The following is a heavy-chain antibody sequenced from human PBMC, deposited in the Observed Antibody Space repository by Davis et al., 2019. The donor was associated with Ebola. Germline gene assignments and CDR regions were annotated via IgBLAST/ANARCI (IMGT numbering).Heavy chain of an antibody. CDR3: ATVPISYRPGYMDV. V-gene: IGHV3-7*03. CDR2: IKQDGSQK. CDR1: GFTFSSYW. Sequence: GESLKISCAASGFTFSSYWMTWGRQTPGKGLEWVANIKQDGSQKYYVSSVKGRFTTSRDNSKNTLYLQMNSLRAEDTAVYYCATVPISYRPGYMDVWGKGTTVTVSS. D-gene: IGHD4-11*01. J-gene: IGHJ6*03.